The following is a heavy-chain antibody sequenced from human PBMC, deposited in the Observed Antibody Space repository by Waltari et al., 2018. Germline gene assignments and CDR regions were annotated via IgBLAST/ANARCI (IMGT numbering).Heavy chain of an antibody. V-gene: IGHV1-46*01. CDR2: INPSGGST. CDR1: GYTFTSYY. J-gene: IGHJ4*02. D-gene: IGHD3-10*01. Sequence: QVQLVQSGAEVKKPGASVKVSCKASGYTFTSYYMHWVRQAPGQGLEWMGIINPSGGSTSYAQKFQGRVTMTRDTSTSTVYMELSSLRSEDTAVYYCARGEGLLWFGELFSSYWGQGTLVTVSS. CDR3: ARGEGLLWFGELFSSY.